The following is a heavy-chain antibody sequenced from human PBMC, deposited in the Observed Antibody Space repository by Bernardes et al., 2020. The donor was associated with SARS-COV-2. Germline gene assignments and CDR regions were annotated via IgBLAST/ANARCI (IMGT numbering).Heavy chain of an antibody. CDR1: GFSLSPYW. D-gene: IGHD3-3*01. CDR3: ANSSAGASRQFLGDSYHYGLDV. Sequence: GASLKTSSEGSGFSLSPYWIYWVRPLPGKGLEWMGVIYPGDSYTTYSPSFQGQVTISSDKSINTAYLQWTSLRASDTATYYCANSSAGASRQFLGDSYHYGLDVWGQGTTVTVSS. J-gene: IGHJ6*02. CDR2: IYPGDSYT. V-gene: IGHV5-51*01.